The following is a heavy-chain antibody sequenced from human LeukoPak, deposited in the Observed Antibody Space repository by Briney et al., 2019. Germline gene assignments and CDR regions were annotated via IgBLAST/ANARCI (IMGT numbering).Heavy chain of an antibody. CDR2: IYSGGST. V-gene: IGHV3-66*01. J-gene: IGHJ4*02. Sequence: GGSLRLSCAASGFTVSSNYMSWVRQAPGKGLEWVSVIYSGGSTYYADSVKGRFTISRDNSKNTPYLQMNSLRAEDTAVYYCARDGLAGMFDYWGQGTLVTVSS. CDR1: GFTVSSNY. CDR3: ARDGLAGMFDY. D-gene: IGHD6-19*01.